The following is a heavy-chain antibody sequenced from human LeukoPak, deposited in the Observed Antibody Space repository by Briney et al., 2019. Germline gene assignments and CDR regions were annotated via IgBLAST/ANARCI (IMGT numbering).Heavy chain of an antibody. CDR1: GFTFSSYG. CDR2: ISSNGGST. J-gene: IGHJ1*01. D-gene: IGHD3-3*01. Sequence: GGSLRLSCSASGFTFSSYGLHCVRQAPGKGLQYVSGISSNGGSTDYADSVKGRFTISRDNSKNTLYLQMSSLRAEDTAVYYCVKDQGYYDFWSGYEYFHHWGQGTSVTVSS. V-gene: IGHV3-64D*08. CDR3: VKDQGYYDFWSGYEYFHH.